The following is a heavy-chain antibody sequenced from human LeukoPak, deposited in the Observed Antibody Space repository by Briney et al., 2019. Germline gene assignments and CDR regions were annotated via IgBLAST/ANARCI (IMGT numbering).Heavy chain of an antibody. CDR2: IYYSGST. Sequence: SETLSLTCTVSGGSISSYYWGWIRQPPGKGLEWIGYIYYSGSTNYTPSLTSRDTISVDTSKNQFSLKLSSVTAADTAVYDFARRSRWNYGQHYYYYGMDVWGQGTTVTV. CDR1: GGSISSYY. J-gene: IGHJ6*02. D-gene: IGHD1-7*01. CDR3: ARRSRWNYGQHYYYYGMDV. V-gene: IGHV4-59*01.